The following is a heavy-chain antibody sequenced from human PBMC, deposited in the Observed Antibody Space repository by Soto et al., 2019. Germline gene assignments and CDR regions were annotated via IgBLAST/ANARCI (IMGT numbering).Heavy chain of an antibody. CDR1: GDSINSGAYF. J-gene: IGHJ5*02. Sequence: QVQLQESGPGLVKPSQTLSLTCSVSGDSINSGAYFWTWVRQTPGKGLEWIAYIYYSGRTYYNPSLKSRLNISLDTSKKQFSLRLSSVTAADTAVYYCARDWASDTSSTSGRFDPWGQGTLVTVSS. CDR2: IYYSGRT. CDR3: ARDWASDTSSTSGRFDP. V-gene: IGHV4-31*03. D-gene: IGHD2-2*01.